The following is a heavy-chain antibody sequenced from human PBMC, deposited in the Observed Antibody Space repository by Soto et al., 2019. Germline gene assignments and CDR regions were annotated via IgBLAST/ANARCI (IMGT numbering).Heavy chain of an antibody. CDR2: ISGSGGST. CDR3: VRDQDTYGQAVFNF. D-gene: IGHD2-15*01. Sequence: PWGSLRLSCAASGVTLSSYAMGWVRQAPGKGLEWVSAISGSGGSTYYADSVKGRFTISRDNSKNTLYLQMNSLRAEDTAVYYCVRDQDTYGQAVFNFWGQGTVVTVSS. J-gene: IGHJ4*02. CDR1: GVTLSSYA. V-gene: IGHV3-23*01.